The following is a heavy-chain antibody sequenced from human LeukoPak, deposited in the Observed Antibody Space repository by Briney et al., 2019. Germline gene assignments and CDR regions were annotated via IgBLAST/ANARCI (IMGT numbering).Heavy chain of an antibody. V-gene: IGHV4-34*01. CDR1: GGSFSGYY. CDR2: INHSGST. Sequence: PSETLSLTCAVYGGSFSGYYWSWIPQPPGKGLEGIGEINHSGSTNYNPSLKSRVTISVETSKNQFSLKLSSVTAADTAVYYCARWEGGSYYDFDYWGQGTLVTVSS. D-gene: IGHD1-26*01. J-gene: IGHJ4*02. CDR3: ARWEGGSYYDFDY.